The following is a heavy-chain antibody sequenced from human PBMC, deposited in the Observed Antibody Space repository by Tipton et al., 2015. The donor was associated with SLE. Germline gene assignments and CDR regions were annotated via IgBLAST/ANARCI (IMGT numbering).Heavy chain of an antibody. CDR1: GFTFSSYW. Sequence: LRLSCAASGFTFSSYWMSWVRQAPGKGLEWIGEINHSGSTNYNPSLKSRVTISVDTSKNQFSLKLSSVTAADTAVYYCARGRFPAAGTAFDIWGQGTMVTVSS. V-gene: IGHV4-34*01. J-gene: IGHJ3*02. CDR2: INHSGST. D-gene: IGHD6-13*01. CDR3: ARGRFPAAGTAFDI.